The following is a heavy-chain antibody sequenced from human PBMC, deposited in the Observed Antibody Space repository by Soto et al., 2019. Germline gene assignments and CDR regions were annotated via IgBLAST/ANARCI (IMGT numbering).Heavy chain of an antibody. CDR2: IIPSVGSA. J-gene: IGHJ4*02. CDR3: AKEGVSPPAFDS. Sequence: QVQLVQSGAEVKKPGSSVKVSCKASGGSLRNYAINWVRQAPGQGLEWMGGIIPSVGSADYPQKFQGRVTVTADEPINTGYLEVRGLRSEETAVFYCAKEGVSPPAFDSWRKGTLITVSS. V-gene: IGHV1-69*01. D-gene: IGHD2-8*01. CDR1: GGSLRNYA.